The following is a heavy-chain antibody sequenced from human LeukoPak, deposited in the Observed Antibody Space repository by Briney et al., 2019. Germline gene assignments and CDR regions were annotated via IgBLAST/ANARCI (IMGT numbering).Heavy chain of an antibody. Sequence: ASVKVSCKASGGTFSSYAISWVRQAPGQGLEWMGRIIPIFGTANYAQKFQGRVTITTDESTSTAYMGLSSLRSEDTAVYYCAREADSYYYGSGRNWFDPWGQGTLVTVSS. CDR3: AREADSYYYGSGRNWFDP. J-gene: IGHJ5*02. CDR1: GGTFSSYA. CDR2: IIPIFGTA. V-gene: IGHV1-69*05. D-gene: IGHD3-10*01.